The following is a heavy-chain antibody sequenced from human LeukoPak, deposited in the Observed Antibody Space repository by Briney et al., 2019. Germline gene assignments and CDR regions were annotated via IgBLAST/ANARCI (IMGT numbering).Heavy chain of an antibody. J-gene: IGHJ4*02. CDR2: ISYDGSNK. CDR1: GFTFSSYA. CDR3: ARPIGYCSSTSCYPLDY. D-gene: IGHD2-2*01. V-gene: IGHV3-30-3*01. Sequence: GGSLRLSCAASGFTFSSYAMSWVRQAPGKGLEWVAVISYDGSNKYYADSVKGRFTISRDNSKNTLYLQMNSLRAEDTAVYYCARPIGYCSSTSCYPLDYWGQGTLVTVSS.